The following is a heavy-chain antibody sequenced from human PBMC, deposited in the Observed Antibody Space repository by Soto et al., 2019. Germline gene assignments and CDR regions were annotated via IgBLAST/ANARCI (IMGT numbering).Heavy chain of an antibody. CDR2: IYYSGSN. V-gene: IGHV4-31*03. Sequence: QVQLQESDPGLVKPSQTLSLTCTVSGGSISSGEHYWSWIRQLPGKGLEWIGNIYYSGSNYYNPSLKSRVTISVDTSKNQFSLNLSSVTAADTAIYYCARDRYGVPRGDYFDSWGQGILVTVSS. CDR3: ARDRYGVPRGDYFDS. CDR1: GGSISSGEHY. D-gene: IGHD4-17*01. J-gene: IGHJ4*02.